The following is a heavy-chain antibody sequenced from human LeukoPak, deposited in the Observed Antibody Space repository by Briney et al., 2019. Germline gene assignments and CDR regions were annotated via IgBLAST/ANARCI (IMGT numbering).Heavy chain of an antibody. J-gene: IGHJ5*02. CDR1: GYTFTSYD. CDR3: AVGFGSSWFEKDPDWFDP. V-gene: IGHV1-8*03. D-gene: IGHD6-13*01. Sequence: ASVKVSCKASGYTFTSYDINWVRQATGQGLEWMGWMNPNSGNTGYAQKFQGRVTITRNTSISTAYMELNSLRAEDTAVYYCAVGFGSSWFEKDPDWFDPWGQGTLVTVSS. CDR2: MNPNSGNT.